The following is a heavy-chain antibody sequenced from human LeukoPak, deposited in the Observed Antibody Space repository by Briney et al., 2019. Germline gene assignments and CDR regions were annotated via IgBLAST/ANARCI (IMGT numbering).Heavy chain of an antibody. V-gene: IGHV4-34*01. CDR2: ISQNGDS. CDR3: ARAKVTMVRGVTEFDY. J-gene: IGHJ4*02. CDR1: GGSLSFYY. Sequence: PSETLSLTCGVSGGSLSFYYWSWIRQSPGKGLEWIAEISQNGDSNYNMSLKSRVTISVDTSKNQFSLKLSSVTAADTAVYYCARAKVTMVRGVTEFDYWGQGTLVTVSS. D-gene: IGHD3-10*01.